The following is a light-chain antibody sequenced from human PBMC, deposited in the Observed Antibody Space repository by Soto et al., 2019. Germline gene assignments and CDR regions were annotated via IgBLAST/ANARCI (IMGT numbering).Light chain of an antibody. CDR3: QQFGSSPGFT. V-gene: IGKV3-20*01. CDR2: GTS. J-gene: IGKJ3*01. CDR1: QNINSRY. Sequence: EIVLTQSPGTLSLSPGERATLSCRASQNINSRYLAWYQQKPGQAPRLLIYGTSSRPTGIPDRFSGSGSGTDFTLTISRLEPEDFAVYYCQQFGSSPGFTFGPGTKVDIK.